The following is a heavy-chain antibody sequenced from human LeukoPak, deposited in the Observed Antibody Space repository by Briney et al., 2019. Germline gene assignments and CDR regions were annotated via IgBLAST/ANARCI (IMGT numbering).Heavy chain of an antibody. J-gene: IGHJ4*02. CDR2: IWYDGSNK. Sequence: GGSLRLSCAASGFTFSSYGMHWVRQAPGKGLEWVAVIWYDGSNKYYADSVKGRFTISRDNSKNTLYLQMNSLRAEDTAVYYCAGGLCTNGVCYDYWGQGTLVTVS. D-gene: IGHD2-8*01. CDR3: AGGLCTNGVCYDY. CDR1: GFTFSSYG. V-gene: IGHV3-33*01.